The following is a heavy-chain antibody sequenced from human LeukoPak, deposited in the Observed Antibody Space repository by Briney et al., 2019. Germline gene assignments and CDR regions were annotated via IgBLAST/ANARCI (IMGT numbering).Heavy chain of an antibody. V-gene: IGHV1-46*01. Sequence: ASVKVSCKASGYTFTSYYMHWVRQAPGQGLEWMGIINPSGGSTSYAQKFQGRVTMTRDTSTSTVYMELSSLRSEDTAVYYCARAPYYYDSSGYYYFDPWGQGTLVTVSS. CDR1: GYTFTSYY. J-gene: IGHJ5*02. D-gene: IGHD3-22*01. CDR2: INPSGGST. CDR3: ARAPYYYDSSGYYYFDP.